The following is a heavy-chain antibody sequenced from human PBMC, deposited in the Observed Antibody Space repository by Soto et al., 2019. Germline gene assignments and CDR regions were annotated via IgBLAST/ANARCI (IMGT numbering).Heavy chain of an antibody. Sequence: ASVKVSCKTSGYSFTGYYINWVRQAPGQGLEWMGWISGYNGNTKYAQKFQDRVTMTADTSTRTAFMEVRSLTSDDTGVYFCAATGGNYFGLDVWSQGTTVTVSS. V-gene: IGHV1-18*04. J-gene: IGHJ6*02. CDR2: ISGYNGNT. CDR3: AATGGNYFGLDV. D-gene: IGHD1-1*01. CDR1: GYSFTGYY.